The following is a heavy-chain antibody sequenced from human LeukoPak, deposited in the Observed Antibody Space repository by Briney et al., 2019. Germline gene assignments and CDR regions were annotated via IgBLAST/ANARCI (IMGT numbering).Heavy chain of an antibody. CDR2: IYYSGST. CDR3: AREDHDAFDI. J-gene: IGHJ3*02. V-gene: IGHV4-39*07. Sequence: SETLSLTCTVSGGSISSTSYYWGWIRQPPGKGLEWIGNIYYSGSTYYNPSLKSRVTISVDTSKNQFSLRLNSVTAADTAVYYCAREDHDAFDIWGQGTMVTVPS. CDR1: GGSISSTSYY.